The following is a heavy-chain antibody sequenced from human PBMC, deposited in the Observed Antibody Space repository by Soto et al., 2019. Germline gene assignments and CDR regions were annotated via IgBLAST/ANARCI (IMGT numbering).Heavy chain of an antibody. CDR2: ISAYNGNT. J-gene: IGHJ6*02. CDR3: ARVRIAAAGRNNYYYYGMDV. CDR1: GYTFTSYG. D-gene: IGHD6-13*01. Sequence: QVQLVQSGAEVKKPGASVKVSCKASGYTFTSYGISWVRQAPGQGLEWMGWISAYNGNTNYAQKLQGRVTMTTDTSTNTAYMELRSLRSDDTAVYYCARVRIAAAGRNNYYYYGMDVWGQGTTVTVSS. V-gene: IGHV1-18*01.